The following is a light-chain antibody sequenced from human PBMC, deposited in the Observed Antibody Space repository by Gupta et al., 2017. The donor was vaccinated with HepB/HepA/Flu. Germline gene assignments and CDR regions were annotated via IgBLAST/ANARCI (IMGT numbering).Light chain of an antibody. CDR1: SNDVGHQG. V-gene: IGLV10-54*01. CDR3: SAWDSSLNIWV. CDR2: RNN. J-gene: IGLJ3*02. Sequence: QAGLTQPPSVSKGLRQTATLTCTGNSNDVGHQGAAWLQQHQGHPPKLLSYRNNNRPSGISERLSASRSGNTASLTITGLQPEDEADYYCSAWDSSLNIWVFGGGTKLTGL.